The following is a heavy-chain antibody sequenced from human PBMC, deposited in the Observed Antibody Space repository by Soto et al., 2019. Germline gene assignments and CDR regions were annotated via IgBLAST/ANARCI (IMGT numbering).Heavy chain of an antibody. V-gene: IGHV3-33*01. Sequence: PGGCRRRSCAAGGFTFSDYGIHLVRQAPGRGLEWVAGIWCDGSKKYYADSVMGGFTVSRDNSKNKLYLQMNSLRAEDTAVYYCASDNKIGGRYFDYWGQGTLVTVSS. CDR3: ASDNKIGGRYFDY. CDR2: IWCDGSKK. J-gene: IGHJ4*02. CDR1: GFTFSDYG. D-gene: IGHD3-10*01.